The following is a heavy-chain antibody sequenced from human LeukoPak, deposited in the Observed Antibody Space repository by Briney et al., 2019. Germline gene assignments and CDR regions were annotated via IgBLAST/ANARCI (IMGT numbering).Heavy chain of an antibody. J-gene: IGHJ6*02. D-gene: IGHD3-3*01. CDR3: ARARTIFGVVRPRDYGMDV. CDR2: IYYSGST. CDR1: GGSISSYY. Sequence: SETLSPTCTVSGGSISSYYWSWIRQPPGKGLEWIGYIYYSGSTNYNPSLKSRVTISVDTSKNQFSLKLSSVTAADTAVYYCARARTIFGVVRPRDYGMDVWGQGTTVTVSS. V-gene: IGHV4-59*01.